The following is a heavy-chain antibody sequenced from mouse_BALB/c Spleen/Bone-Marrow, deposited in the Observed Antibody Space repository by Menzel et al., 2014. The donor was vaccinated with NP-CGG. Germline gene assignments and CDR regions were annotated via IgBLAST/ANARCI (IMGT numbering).Heavy chain of an antibody. V-gene: IGHV1-61*01. CDR3: AREKVYYGISWFAY. D-gene: IGHD2-1*01. CDR2: IHPSDSET. J-gene: IGHJ3*01. CDR1: GYSFTTYW. Sequence: VQLQQSGTEVVRPGAPVKLSCKASGYSFTTYWMNWVKQRPGQGLEWIGMIHPSDSETRLNQKLKDKATLTVDKSSSTAYMQLNSPTSEDSAVYYCAREKVYYGISWFAYWGQGTLVTVSA.